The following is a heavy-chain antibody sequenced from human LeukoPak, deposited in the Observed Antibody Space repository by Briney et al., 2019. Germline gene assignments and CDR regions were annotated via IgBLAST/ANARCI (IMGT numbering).Heavy chain of an antibody. V-gene: IGHV3-23*01. D-gene: IGHD5-12*01. CDR2: ISGSGGST. J-gene: IGHJ4*02. CDR1: GFTFSSYA. CDR3: AKDHSDYPSFFDY. Sequence: GGSLRLSCAASGFTFSSYAMSWVRQAPGKGLEWVSAISGSGGSTYYADSVKGRFTISRDNSKNTLYLQMNSLRPEDTAVYYCAKDHSDYPSFFDYWGQGTLVTVSS.